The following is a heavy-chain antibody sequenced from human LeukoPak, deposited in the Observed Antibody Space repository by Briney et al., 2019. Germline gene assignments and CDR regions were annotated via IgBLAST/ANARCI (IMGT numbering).Heavy chain of an antibody. V-gene: IGHV3-33*01. Sequence: GRSLRLSCAASGFTFSSYGTHWVRQAPVKGLEWVAVIWYDGGNKNYADSVKGRFSISRDNSKNTLYLQMNSLRAEDTAVYYCARGHVPDYWGQGTLVIVSS. CDR1: GFTFSSYG. J-gene: IGHJ4*02. CDR3: ARGHVPDY. CDR2: IWYDGGNK.